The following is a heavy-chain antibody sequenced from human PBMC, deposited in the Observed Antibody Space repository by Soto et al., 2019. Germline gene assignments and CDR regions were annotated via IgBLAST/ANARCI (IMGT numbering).Heavy chain of an antibody. J-gene: IGHJ4*02. CDR2: ISSSGSTI. V-gene: IGHV3-48*03. CDR1: GFTFSSYE. CDR3: ARAPFLGGGSLD. D-gene: IGHD2-15*01. Sequence: GGSLRLSCAASGFTFSSYEMNWVRQAPGKGLEWVSYISSSGSTIYYADSVKGQFTISRDNAKNSLYLQMNSLRAEDTAVYYCARAPFLGGGSLDWGQGTLVTVSS.